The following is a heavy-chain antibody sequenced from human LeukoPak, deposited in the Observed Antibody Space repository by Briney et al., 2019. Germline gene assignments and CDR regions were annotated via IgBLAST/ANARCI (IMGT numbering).Heavy chain of an antibody. D-gene: IGHD4-17*01. V-gene: IGHV3-23*01. Sequence: GGSLRLSCAASRFTFSNYAVMWVRQAPGQGLEWVSAITSGGAPRYSDSVKGRCTISRDNSKNTLYLQMNSLRAVDTAQYFCARDPNGDYIGAFEFWGRGTVVTVSS. J-gene: IGHJ3*01. CDR2: ITSGGAP. CDR1: RFTFSNYA. CDR3: ARDPNGDYIGAFEF.